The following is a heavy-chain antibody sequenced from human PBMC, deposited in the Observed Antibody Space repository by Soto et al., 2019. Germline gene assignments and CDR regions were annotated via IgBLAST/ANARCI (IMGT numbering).Heavy chain of an antibody. V-gene: IGHV3-30*18. CDR2: ISYDGSNK. J-gene: IGHJ6*02. D-gene: IGHD6-13*01. CDR1: GLSLSRCW. Sequence: CGAGGLSLSRCWVHWVRQAPGKGLEWVAVISYDGSNKYYADSVKGRFTISRDNSKNTLYLQMNSLRAEDTAVYYCAKRQYSSSWYPYYYYYYGMDVWGQGTTVTVPS. CDR3: AKRQYSSSWYPYYYYYYGMDV.